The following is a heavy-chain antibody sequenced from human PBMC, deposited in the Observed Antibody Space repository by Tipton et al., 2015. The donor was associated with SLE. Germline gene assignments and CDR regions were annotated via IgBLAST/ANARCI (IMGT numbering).Heavy chain of an antibody. CDR1: GGSFSGYY. V-gene: IGHV4-34*01. Sequence: TLSLTCAVYGGSFSGYYWSWIRQPPGKGLEWIGEINHSGSTNYNPSLKSRVTISVDTSKNQFSLKLSSVTAADTAVYYCAREGGSSWRIAYWGQGPRVPVSS. D-gene: IGHD6-13*01. CDR3: AREGGSSWRIAY. CDR2: INHSGST. J-gene: IGHJ4*02.